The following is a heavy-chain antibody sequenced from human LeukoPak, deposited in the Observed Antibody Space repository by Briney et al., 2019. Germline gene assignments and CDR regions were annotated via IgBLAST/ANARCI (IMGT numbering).Heavy chain of an antibody. CDR2: IYHSGST. V-gene: IGHV4-38-2*02. Sequence: SSETLSLTCTVSGYSISSGYYWGWIRQPPGKGLEWIGSIYHSGSTYYNPSLKSRVTISVDTSKDQFSLKLSSVTAADTAVYYCARDPDNTAMAPFDYWGQGTLVTVSS. J-gene: IGHJ4*02. CDR1: GYSISSGYY. CDR3: ARDPDNTAMAPFDY. D-gene: IGHD5-18*01.